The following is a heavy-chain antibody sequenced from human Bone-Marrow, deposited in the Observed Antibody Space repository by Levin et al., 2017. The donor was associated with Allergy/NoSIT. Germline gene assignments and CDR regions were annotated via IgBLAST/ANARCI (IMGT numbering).Heavy chain of an antibody. Sequence: SQTLSLTCTVSGGSISNYYWNWIRQPPGKGLEWIGYIYYTGSANYNPSLRSRVTISVDTSKNQFSLKLSSVTAADTAVYYCARGRDGYTQSDYWGQGTLVAVSS. V-gene: IGHV4-59*01. D-gene: IGHD5-24*01. CDR3: ARGRDGYTQSDY. CDR2: IYYTGSA. CDR1: GGSISNYY. J-gene: IGHJ4*02.